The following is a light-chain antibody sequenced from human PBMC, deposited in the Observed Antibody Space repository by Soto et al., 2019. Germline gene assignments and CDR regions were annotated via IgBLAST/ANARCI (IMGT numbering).Light chain of an antibody. J-gene: IGKJ4*01. CDR2: AAS. CDR3: QQLISYPVT. Sequence: DIQLTQSPSFLSASVGDRVTITCRASQGISSYLAWYQQKPGKAPKLLIYAASTLQRGAPSRFSGGGSGTECTLTISSLQTEDFATYFCQQLISYPVTFGGGTKVEIK. CDR1: QGISSY. V-gene: IGKV1-9*01.